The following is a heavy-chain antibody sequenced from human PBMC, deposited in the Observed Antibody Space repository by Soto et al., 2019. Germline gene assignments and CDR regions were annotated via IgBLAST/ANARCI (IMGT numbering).Heavy chain of an antibody. CDR3: ARGIVVVPAAIGGYYYYGMDV. CDR2: IDPSDSYT. Sequence: GESLKISCKGSGYSFTSYWISWVRQMPGKGLEWMGRIDPSDSYTNYSPSFQGHVTISADKSISTAYLQWSSLKASDTAMYYCARGIVVVPAAIGGYYYYGMDVWGQGTTVTVSS. J-gene: IGHJ6*02. V-gene: IGHV5-10-1*01. CDR1: GYSFTSYW. D-gene: IGHD2-2*02.